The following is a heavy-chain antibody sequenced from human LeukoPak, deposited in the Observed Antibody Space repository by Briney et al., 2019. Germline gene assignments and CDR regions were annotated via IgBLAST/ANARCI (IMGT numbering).Heavy chain of an antibody. CDR2: ISSSGSTI. Sequence: GGSLRLSCAASGFTFSDYYMSWIRQAPGKGLEWVSYISSSGSTIYYADSVKGRFTISRDNAKNSLYLQMNSLRAEDTAMYYCARGYSSSWTHFDYWGQGTLVTVSS. CDR1: GFTFSDYY. V-gene: IGHV3-11*01. D-gene: IGHD6-13*01. J-gene: IGHJ4*02. CDR3: ARGYSSSWTHFDY.